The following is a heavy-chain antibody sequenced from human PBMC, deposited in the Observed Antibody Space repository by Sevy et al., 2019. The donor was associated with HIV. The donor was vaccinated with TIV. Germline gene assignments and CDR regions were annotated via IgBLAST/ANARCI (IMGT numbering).Heavy chain of an antibody. D-gene: IGHD3-9*01. Sequence: GGSLRLSCAASGFTFSNAWMSWVRQAPGKGLEWVRRIKSKIDGATRDLAAPVKGMVTISRDDSRSTLYLQMNSLKIEDTGVYYCATGLGKSDFDFWDQGTLVTVSS. V-gene: IGHV3-15*01. CDR1: GFTFSNAW. J-gene: IGHJ4*02. CDR2: IKSKIDGATR. CDR3: ATGLGKSDFDF.